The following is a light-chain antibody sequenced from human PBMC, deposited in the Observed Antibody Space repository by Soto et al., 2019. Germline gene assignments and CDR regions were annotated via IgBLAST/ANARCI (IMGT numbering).Light chain of an antibody. CDR2: GAS. J-gene: IGKJ2*01. CDR1: QSFSSN. CDR3: QQYNIWPRT. Sequence: EIVMTQSPATLSVSPGESATLSCRASQSFSSNLAWFQQKPGQAPRLLIYGASTRATGVPARFSGSGSGTEFTLTISSLQSVDFAVYYCQQYNIWPRTFGQGTRLETK. V-gene: IGKV3-15*01.